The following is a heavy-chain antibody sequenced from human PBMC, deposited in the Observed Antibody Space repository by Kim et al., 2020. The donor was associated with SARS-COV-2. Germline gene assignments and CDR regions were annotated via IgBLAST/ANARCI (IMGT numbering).Heavy chain of an antibody. CDR3: AKAGGRSSSWYFGY. V-gene: IGHV3-23*01. CDR2: ISGSGGST. D-gene: IGHD6-13*01. J-gene: IGHJ4*02. CDR1: GFTFSSYA. Sequence: GGSLRLSCAASGFTFSSYAMSWVRRAPGKGLEWVSAISGSGGSTYYADSVKGRFTISRDNSKNTLYLQMNSLRAEDTAVYYCAKAGGRSSSWYFGYWGQGTLVTVSS.